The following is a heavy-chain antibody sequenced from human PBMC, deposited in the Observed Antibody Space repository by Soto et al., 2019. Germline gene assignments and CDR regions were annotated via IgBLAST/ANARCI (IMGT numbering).Heavy chain of an antibody. J-gene: IGHJ6*03. V-gene: IGHV2-5*02. D-gene: IGHD6-13*01. CDR2: IYWDDDK. Sequence: QITLKESGPTLVKPTQALTLTCTFSGFSLSTSGVGVGWIRQPPGKALEWLALIYWDDDKRYSPSLKSRLTITKDTSKNQVVLTMTNMDPVDTATYYCAHYDDIAAAGTSGYYYYYMDVWGKGTTVTVSS. CDR3: AHYDDIAAAGTSGYYYYYMDV. CDR1: GFSLSTSGVG.